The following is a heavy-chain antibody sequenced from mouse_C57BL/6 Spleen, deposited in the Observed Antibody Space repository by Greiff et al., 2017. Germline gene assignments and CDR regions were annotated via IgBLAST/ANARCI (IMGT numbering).Heavy chain of an antibody. CDR2: IDPSDSYT. CDR1: GYTFTSYW. V-gene: IGHV1-59*01. CDR3: ARGYYGSSYGGFAY. J-gene: IGHJ3*01. D-gene: IGHD1-1*01. Sequence: QVQLQQPGAELVRPGTSVKLSCKASGYTFTSYWMHWVKQRHGQGLEWIGVIDPSDSYTNYNQKFKGKATLTVDTSSSTAYMQLSSLTSEDSAVYYCARGYYGSSYGGFAYWGQGTLGTVSA.